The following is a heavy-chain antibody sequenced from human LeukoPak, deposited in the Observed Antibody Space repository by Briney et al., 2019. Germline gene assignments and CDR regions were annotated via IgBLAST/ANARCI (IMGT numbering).Heavy chain of an antibody. V-gene: IGHV4-38-2*01. CDR1: GYSISSGYY. CDR2: IYHSGST. Sequence: SETLSLTCAVSGYSISSGYYWGWIRQPPGKGLEWIGRIYHSGSTYYNPSLKSRVTISVATSTNQFSLKLSSVTAADTAVYYCARTRGYSYGSMDYWGQGTLVTVSS. J-gene: IGHJ4*02. D-gene: IGHD5-18*01. CDR3: ARTRGYSYGSMDY.